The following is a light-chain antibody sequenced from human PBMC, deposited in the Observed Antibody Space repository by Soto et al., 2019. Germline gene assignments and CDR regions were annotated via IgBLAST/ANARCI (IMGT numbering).Light chain of an antibody. CDR1: QSISSW. CDR2: KAS. V-gene: IGKV1-5*03. Sequence: DIQMTQSPSTLSASVGDRVTITCRASQSISSWLAWYQQKPGKAPKLLIYKASSLESGVPSRFSSSGSGTEFTLTISSLQPDDFATYSCQQYNSYRRTFGQGTKVEIK. CDR3: QQYNSYRRT. J-gene: IGKJ1*01.